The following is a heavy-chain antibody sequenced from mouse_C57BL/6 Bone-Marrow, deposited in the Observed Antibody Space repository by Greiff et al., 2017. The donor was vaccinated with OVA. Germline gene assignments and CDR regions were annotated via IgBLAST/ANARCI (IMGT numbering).Heavy chain of an antibody. Sequence: EVKLMESGPGLVKPSQSLSLTCSVTGYSITSGYYWNWIRQFPGNKLEWMGYISYDGSNNYNPSLKNRISITRDTSKNQFFLKLNSVTTEDTATYYCAREGPIYYDYDVAFDYWGQGTTLTVSS. CDR1: GYSITSGYY. D-gene: IGHD2-4*01. J-gene: IGHJ2*01. CDR2: ISYDGSN. V-gene: IGHV3-6*01. CDR3: AREGPIYYDYDVAFDY.